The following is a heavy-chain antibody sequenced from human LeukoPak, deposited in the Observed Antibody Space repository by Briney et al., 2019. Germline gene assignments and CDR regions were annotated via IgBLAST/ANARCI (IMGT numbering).Heavy chain of an antibody. CDR1: GYIFTDYY. CDR2: INPNSGNT. D-gene: IGHD3-10*01. CDR3: ARTDYYGSGSYDNWFDP. V-gene: IGHV1-8*02. J-gene: IGHJ5*02. Sequence: ASVKVSCKASGYIFTDYYIHWMRQAPGQGLEWMGWINPNSGNTGYAQKFQGRVTMTRNTSISTAYMELSSLRSEDTAVYYCARTDYYGSGSYDNWFDPWGQGTLVTVSS.